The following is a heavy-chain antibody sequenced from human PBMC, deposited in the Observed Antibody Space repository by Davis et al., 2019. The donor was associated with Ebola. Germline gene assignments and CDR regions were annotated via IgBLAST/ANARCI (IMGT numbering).Heavy chain of an antibody. CDR3: TTDLRDGYKQYYFDY. CDR2: IKSKTDGGTT. J-gene: IGHJ4*02. D-gene: IGHD5-24*01. V-gene: IGHV3-15*01. Sequence: GGSLRLSCAASGFTFSSYWMSWVRQAPGKGLEWVGRIKSKTDGGTTDYIAPVKGRFTISRDDSKNTLYLQMNSLKTEDTAVYYCTTDLRDGYKQYYFDYWGQGSLVTVSS. CDR1: GFTFSSYW.